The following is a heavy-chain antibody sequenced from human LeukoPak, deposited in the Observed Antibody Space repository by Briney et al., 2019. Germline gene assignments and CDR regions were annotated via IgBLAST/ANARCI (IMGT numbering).Heavy chain of an antibody. CDR3: ARAMESEYYFDY. CDR2: IYSGGST. D-gene: IGHD1-1*01. CDR1: GFTVSSNY. J-gene: IGHJ4*02. V-gene: IGHV3-66*01. Sequence: PGGSLRLSCAASGFTVSSNYMSWVRQAPGKGLEWVSVIYSGGSTYYADSVKGRFTISRGNSKNTLYLQMNSLRAEDTAVYYCARAMESEYYFDYWGQGTLVTVSS.